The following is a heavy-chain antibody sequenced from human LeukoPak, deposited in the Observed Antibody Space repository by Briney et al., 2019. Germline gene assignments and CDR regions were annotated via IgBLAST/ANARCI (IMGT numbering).Heavy chain of an antibody. J-gene: IGHJ6*02. CDR1: GYTFTGYY. CDR2: INPNSGGT. CDR3: AREWYSGNPRRDYYYGMDV. D-gene: IGHD1-26*01. Sequence: ASVKVSCKASGYTFTGYYMHWVRQAPGQGLEWMGWINPNSGGTNYAQKFQGRVTMTRDASISTAYMELSRLRSDDTAVYYRAREWYSGNPRRDYYYGMDVWGQGTTVTVSS. V-gene: IGHV1-2*02.